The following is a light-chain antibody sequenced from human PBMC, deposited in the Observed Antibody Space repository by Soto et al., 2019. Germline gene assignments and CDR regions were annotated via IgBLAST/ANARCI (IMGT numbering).Light chain of an antibody. CDR3: LSYDGSRQGV. V-gene: IGLV6-57*01. Sequence: NFMLTQPHSVSESPGKTVTISCTRSSGNIANNYVQWYQQHPGSSPTTVIYDDDQRPSGVPDRFSGFIDRSSNSASLTISGLTTGDEADYYCLSYDGSRQGVFGGGTKLTVL. J-gene: IGLJ3*02. CDR2: DDD. CDR1: SGNIANNY.